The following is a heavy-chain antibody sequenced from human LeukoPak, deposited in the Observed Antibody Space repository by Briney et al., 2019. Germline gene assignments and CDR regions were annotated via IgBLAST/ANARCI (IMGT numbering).Heavy chain of an antibody. D-gene: IGHD4-11*01. V-gene: IGHV4-34*01. J-gene: IGHJ5*02. Sequence: SETLSLTCAVYGGSFSGYYWSWIRQPPGKGLEWIGEINHSGSTNYNPSLKSRVTISVDTSKNQFSLKLSSVTAADTAMYYCARDRNNNWFDPWGQGTLVTVSS. CDR1: GGSFSGYY. CDR3: ARDRNNNWFDP. CDR2: INHSGST.